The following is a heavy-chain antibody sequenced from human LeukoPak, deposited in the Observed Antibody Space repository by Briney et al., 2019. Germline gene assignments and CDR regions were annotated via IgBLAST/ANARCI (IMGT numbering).Heavy chain of an antibody. D-gene: IGHD3-22*01. CDR1: GGTFSSYA. J-gene: IGHJ1*01. CDR2: IIPIFGTA. V-gene: IGHV1-69*05. CDR3: SSRARSQSNHYDSSGYFPN. Sequence: SVKISCKASGGTFSSYAISWVRQAPGQGLEWMGGIIPIFGTANYAQKFQGRVTITTDESTSTVYMELRSLRSVDTAEYYVSSRARSQSNHYDSSGYFPNWGQGTLVTVSS.